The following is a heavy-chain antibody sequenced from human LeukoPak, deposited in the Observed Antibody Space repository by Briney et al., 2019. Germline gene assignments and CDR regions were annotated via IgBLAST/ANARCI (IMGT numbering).Heavy chain of an antibody. Sequence: SETLSLTCTVSGGSISSGSYYWSWIRQPAGKGLEWIGRIYTSGSTNYNPSLKSRVIISVDTSKNQFSLKLSSVTAADTAVYYCARVPSGWRTGFDYWGQGTLVTVSS. CDR2: IYTSGST. CDR3: ARVPSGWRTGFDY. V-gene: IGHV4-61*02. CDR1: GGSISSGSYY. J-gene: IGHJ4*02. D-gene: IGHD6-19*01.